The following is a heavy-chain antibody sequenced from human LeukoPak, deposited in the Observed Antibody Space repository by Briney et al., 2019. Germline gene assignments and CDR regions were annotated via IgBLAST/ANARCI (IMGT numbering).Heavy chain of an antibody. D-gene: IGHD2/OR15-2a*01. CDR2: IYYSGST. J-gene: IGHJ4*02. CDR3: ARLTRISRYLDY. Sequence: PSETLSLTCTVSGGSISSSSYYWGWIRQPPGKGLEWIGSIYYSGSTYYNPSLKSRVTISVDTSKNQFSLKLSSVTAADTAVYYCARLTRISRYLDYWGQGTLVTVSS. CDR1: GGSISSSSYY. V-gene: IGHV4-39*01.